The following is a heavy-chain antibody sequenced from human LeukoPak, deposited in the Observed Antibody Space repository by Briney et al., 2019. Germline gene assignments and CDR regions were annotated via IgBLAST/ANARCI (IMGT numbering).Heavy chain of an antibody. V-gene: IGHV1-46*01. J-gene: IGHJ4*02. D-gene: IGHD3-22*01. CDR2: TNPSGGST. CDR3: ASGAHVRVYDSSAYYGHY. Sequence: ASVKVSCKASGYTFTSYYMFWVRQAPGQGLEWMGITNPSGGSTSYAQKFQGRATMTRDMSTRTVYMELSSLRSEDTALYYCASGAHVRVYDSSAYYGHYWGQGTLVTVSS. CDR1: GYTFTSYY.